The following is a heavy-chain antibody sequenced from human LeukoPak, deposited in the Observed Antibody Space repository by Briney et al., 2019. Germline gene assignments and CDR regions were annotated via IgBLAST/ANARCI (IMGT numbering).Heavy chain of an antibody. CDR3: ASDYHGSGSLTTFDY. Sequence: GASVKVSCKASGYTFTNFYMHWVRQVPGQGLEWRGIINPRGGSASSAQKFQGRVPLSRDTSASTVYMELTRLRSEDTALYYCASDYHGSGSLTTFDYWGPGTLVTVSS. D-gene: IGHD3-10*01. CDR2: INPRGGSA. CDR1: GYTFTNFY. V-gene: IGHV1-46*01. J-gene: IGHJ4*02.